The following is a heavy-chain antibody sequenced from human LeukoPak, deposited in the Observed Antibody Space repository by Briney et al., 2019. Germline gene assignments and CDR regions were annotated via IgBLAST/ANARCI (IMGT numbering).Heavy chain of an antibody. CDR2: INHSGST. CDR1: GGSFWGYY. D-gene: IGHD3-3*01. J-gene: IGHJ4*03. Sequence: SETLSLTCAVYGGSFWGYYWRWIRQPPGKGLEGIGEINHSGSTNYTPSLKSRATTSVDTTKNQFSLKLSAVTAADTAVYCGAGAELRFLPFRYWGQGTLVTVSS. CDR3: AGAELRFLPFRY. V-gene: IGHV4-34*01.